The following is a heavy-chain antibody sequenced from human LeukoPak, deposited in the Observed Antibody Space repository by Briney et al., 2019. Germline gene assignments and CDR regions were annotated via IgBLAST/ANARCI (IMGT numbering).Heavy chain of an antibody. CDR1: GFTFSSYE. CDR3: VISGGWKGGYYFDF. V-gene: IGHV3-48*03. J-gene: IGHJ4*02. D-gene: IGHD6-19*01. Sequence: PGGSLGLPCAASGFTFSSYEMNWVRQAPGKGLEWVSYISGSSSTIYYADSVKGRFTISRDNAKNSLYLQMNSLRAEDTGVYYCVISGGWKGGYYFDFWGQGTLVTVSA. CDR2: ISGSSSTI.